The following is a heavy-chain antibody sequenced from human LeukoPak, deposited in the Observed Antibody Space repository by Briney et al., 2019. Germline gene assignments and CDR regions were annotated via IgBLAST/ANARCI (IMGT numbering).Heavy chain of an antibody. CDR2: IYYSGST. CDR1: GGSISSYY. V-gene: IGHV4-59*08. D-gene: IGHD6-13*01. CDR3: ARHRYSSSWYYGELDP. J-gene: IGHJ5*02. Sequence: SETLSLTCTVSGGSISSYYWSWIRQPPGKGLEWIGYIYYSGSTNYNPSLKSRVTISVDTSKNQISLKLSSVTAADTAVYYCARHRYSSSWYYGELDPWGQGTLVTVSS.